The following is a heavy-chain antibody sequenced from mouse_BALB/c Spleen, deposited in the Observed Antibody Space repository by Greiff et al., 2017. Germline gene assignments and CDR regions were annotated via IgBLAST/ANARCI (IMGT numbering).Heavy chain of an antibody. J-gene: IGHJ4*01. CDR1: SYTFTDYA. V-gene: IGHV1-67*01. Sequence: QVQLQQSGPELVRPGVSVKISCKGSSYTFTDYAMHWVKQSHAKSLEWIGVISTYYGNTNYNQKFKGKATMTVDKSSSTAYMELARLTSEDSAVYYCARGYGNYAMDYWGQGTSVTLSS. CDR2: ISTYYGNT. D-gene: IGHD2-10*02. CDR3: ARGYGNYAMDY.